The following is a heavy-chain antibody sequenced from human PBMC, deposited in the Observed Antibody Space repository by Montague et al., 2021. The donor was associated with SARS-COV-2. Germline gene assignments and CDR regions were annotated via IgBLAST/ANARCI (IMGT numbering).Heavy chain of an antibody. D-gene: IGHD3-3*01. Sequence: SETLSLTCTVSGGSVSSGSYNWSWIRQPPGKGLEWIGYIYYSGSTNYXPSLKSRVTISVDTSKNQFSLKLSSVTAADTAVYYCARDPWRITIFGVVTRYGMDVWGQGTTVTVSS. CDR1: GGSVSSGSYN. V-gene: IGHV4-61*01. CDR2: IYYSGST. J-gene: IGHJ6*02. CDR3: ARDPWRITIFGVVTRYGMDV.